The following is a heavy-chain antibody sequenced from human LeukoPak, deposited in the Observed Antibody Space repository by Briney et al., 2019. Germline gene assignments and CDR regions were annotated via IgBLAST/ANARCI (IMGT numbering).Heavy chain of an antibody. J-gene: IGHJ4*02. D-gene: IGHD6-6*01. CDR1: GFTFSNYA. V-gene: IGHV3-23*01. CDR2: ISDSVDST. CDR3: AKDLARIGARQSDY. Sequence: AGESLRLSCAASGFTFSNYAMSWVRQAPGKGLEWVSGISDSVDSTHYAGSVKGRFTISRDNSKNTLYLQMNSLRAEDTALYYWAKDLARIGARQSDYWGQGTLVTVSS.